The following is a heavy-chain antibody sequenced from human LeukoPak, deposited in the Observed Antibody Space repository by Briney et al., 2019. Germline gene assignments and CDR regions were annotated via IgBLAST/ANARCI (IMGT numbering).Heavy chain of an antibody. V-gene: IGHV3-30*04. D-gene: IGHD2-15*01. J-gene: IGHJ6*02. Sequence: GGSLRLSCAASGFTFSSYAMHWVRQAPGKGLEWVAVISYDGSNKHYADSVKGRFTISRDNSKNTLYLQMNSLRAEDTAVYYCARDRQKWEGVVVVAATPSYGMDVWGQGTTVTVSS. CDR3: ARDRQKWEGVVVVAATPSYGMDV. CDR1: GFTFSSYA. CDR2: ISYDGSNK.